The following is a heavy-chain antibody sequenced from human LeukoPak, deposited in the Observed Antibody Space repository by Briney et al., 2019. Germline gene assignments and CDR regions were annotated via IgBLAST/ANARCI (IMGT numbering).Heavy chain of an antibody. J-gene: IGHJ3*02. V-gene: IGHV1-18*01. CDR3: ARPYLYDSSSYWNHDAFDI. CDR2: ISAYNGNT. Sequence: ASVTDSCMASGYTFTSYGISGVRQAPGQGREWMGWISAYNGNTNYAQKLQGRVTMTTDTSTSTAYMELRSLISDDTAVYYCARPYLYDSSSYWNHDAFDIWGQGAMVTVSS. CDR1: GYTFTSYG. D-gene: IGHD3-22*01.